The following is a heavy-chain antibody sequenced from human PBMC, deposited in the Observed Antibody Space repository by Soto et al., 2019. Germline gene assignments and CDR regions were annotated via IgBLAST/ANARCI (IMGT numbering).Heavy chain of an antibody. J-gene: IGHJ4*02. CDR1: GFILSNYA. D-gene: IGHD3-9*01. V-gene: IGHV3-23*01. CDR2: LSKDGANE. Sequence: GGSLRLSSTASGFILSNYAMYWVRQAPGKGLEWVSTLSKDGANEHYADSVKGRFTISRDGSKNTLYLQMNSLRAEDTAMYYCAKDPSTGSADYWGQGTQVTVSS. CDR3: AKDPSTGSADY.